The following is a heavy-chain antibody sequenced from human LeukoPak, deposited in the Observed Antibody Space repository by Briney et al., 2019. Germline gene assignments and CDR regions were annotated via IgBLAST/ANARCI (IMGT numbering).Heavy chain of an antibody. D-gene: IGHD3-10*01. J-gene: IGHJ4*02. V-gene: IGHV4-4*07. CDR2: IYSSGIT. Sequence: SETLSLTCSFSGVSNNTSSWTWLRQPAGKGLEWVGRIYSSGITNYNPSLESRLTMSMDTSKNQFSLKLSSLTAADTAMYYCTREVVRNVLRGVFDSWGQGTLVTVSS. CDR1: GVSNNTSS. CDR3: TREVVRNVLRGVFDS.